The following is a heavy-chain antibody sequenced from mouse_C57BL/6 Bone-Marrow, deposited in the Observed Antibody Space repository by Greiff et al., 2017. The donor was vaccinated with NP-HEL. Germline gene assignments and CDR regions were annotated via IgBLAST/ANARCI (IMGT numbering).Heavy chain of an antibody. CDR1: GYTFTSYW. CDR3: ARTLSTMVKGYFDY. Sequence: VQLQQPGAELVKPGASVKLSCKASGYTFTSYWMHWVKQRPGRGLGWIGRIDPNSGGTKYNEKFKSKATLTVDKPSSTAYMQLSSLTSEDSAVYYCARTLSTMVKGYFDYWGQGTTLTVSS. V-gene: IGHV1-72*01. J-gene: IGHJ2*01. CDR2: IDPNSGGT. D-gene: IGHD2-2*01.